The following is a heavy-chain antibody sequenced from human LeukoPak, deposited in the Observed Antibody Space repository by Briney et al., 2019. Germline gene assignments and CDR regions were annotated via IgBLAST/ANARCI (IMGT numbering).Heavy chain of an antibody. D-gene: IGHD3-22*01. V-gene: IGHV4-4*07. CDR3: ARVRSHYYDSSGYQYYFDY. Sequence: SETLPLTCTVSGGSISSYYWSWIRQPAGKGLEWIGRIYTSGSTNYNPSLKSRVTMSVDTSKNQFSLKLSSVTAADTAVYYCARVRSHYYDSSGYQYYFDYWGQGTLVTVSS. CDR2: IYTSGST. J-gene: IGHJ4*02. CDR1: GGSISSYY.